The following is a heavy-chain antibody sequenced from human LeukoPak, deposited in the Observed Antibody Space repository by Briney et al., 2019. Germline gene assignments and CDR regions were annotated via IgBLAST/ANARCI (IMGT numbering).Heavy chain of an antibody. V-gene: IGHV6-1*01. CDR3: ARGADSSGYYSIFYFDY. CDR1: GDSVSSNSVA. J-gene: IGHJ4*02. D-gene: IGHD3-22*01. CDR2: TYYRSKWYN. Sequence: SQTLSLTCAISGDSVSSNSVAWNWIRQSPSRGLEWLGRTYYRSKWYNDYAVYVKSRITINPDTSKNQFSLKLSSVTAADTAVYYCARGADSSGYYSIFYFDYWGQGTLVTVSS.